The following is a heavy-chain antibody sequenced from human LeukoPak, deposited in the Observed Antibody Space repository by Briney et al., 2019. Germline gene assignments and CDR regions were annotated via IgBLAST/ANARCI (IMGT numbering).Heavy chain of an antibody. CDR1: GDSISTSNSY. CDR2: IYYSGST. CDR3: ARHGVPAAMSWPVGY. V-gene: IGHV4-39*01. Sequence: PSETLSLTCTVSGDSISTSNSYWGWIRQPPGKGLEWIGSIYYSGSTYYNPSLKSRVTISVDTSKNQFSLKLSSVTAADTAVYYCARHGVPAAMSWPVGYWGQGTLVTVSS. D-gene: IGHD2-2*01. J-gene: IGHJ4*02.